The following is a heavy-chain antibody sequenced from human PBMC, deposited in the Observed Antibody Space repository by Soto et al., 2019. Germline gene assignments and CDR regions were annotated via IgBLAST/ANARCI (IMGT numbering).Heavy chain of an antibody. CDR1: GFTVSSNY. CDR3: ARYRREVGYYNHYYYYYGMDV. J-gene: IGHJ6*02. D-gene: IGHD3-9*01. V-gene: IGHV3-53*01. CDR2: IYSGGST. Sequence: PGGSLRLSCAASGFTVSSNYMSWVRQAPGKGLEWVSVIYSGGSTYYADSVKGRFTISRDNSKNTLYLQMNSLRAEDTAVYYCARYRREVGYYNHYYYYYGMDVWGQGTTVTVSS.